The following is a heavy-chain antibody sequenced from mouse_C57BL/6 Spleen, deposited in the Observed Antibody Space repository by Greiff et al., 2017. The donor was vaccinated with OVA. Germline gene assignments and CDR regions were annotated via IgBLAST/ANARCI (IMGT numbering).Heavy chain of an antibody. Sequence: QVQLQQSGPELVKPGASVKISCKASGYAFSSSWMNWVKQRPGKGLEWIGRIYPGDGDTNYNGKFKGKATLTADKSSSTAYMQLSSLTSEDSAVYFCARGYGSSYSYWYFDVWGTGTTVTVSS. CDR1: GYAFSSSW. J-gene: IGHJ1*03. D-gene: IGHD1-1*01. CDR3: ARGYGSSYSYWYFDV. V-gene: IGHV1-82*01. CDR2: IYPGDGDT.